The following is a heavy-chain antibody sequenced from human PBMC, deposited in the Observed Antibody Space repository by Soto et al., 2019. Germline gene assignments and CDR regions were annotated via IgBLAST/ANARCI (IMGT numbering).Heavy chain of an antibody. CDR2: IYYSGST. J-gene: IGHJ3*02. CDR1: GGSISSYY. V-gene: IGHV4-59*01. CDR3: ARSSAAAGLSDAFDI. Sequence: QVQLQESGPGLVKPSETLSLTCTVSGGSISSYYWSWIRQPPGKGLEWIGYIYYSGSTNYNPSLKSRVTISVYTSKNQFSLKLSSVTAADTAVYYCARSSAAAGLSDAFDIWGQGTMVTVSS. D-gene: IGHD6-13*01.